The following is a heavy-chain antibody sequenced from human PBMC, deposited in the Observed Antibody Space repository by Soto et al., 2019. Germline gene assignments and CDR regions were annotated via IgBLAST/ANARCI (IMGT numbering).Heavy chain of an antibody. CDR2: FDPEDGET. D-gene: IGHD2-21*02. Sequence: QVQLVQSGAEVKKPGASVKVSCKVSGYTLTELSMHCVRQAPGKGLEWMGGFDPEDGETNYAQKFQGRVTMTEDTTTATAYMELSSLSSEDTAVYYCATNMATVTASYYYYYMDVWGKGTTVTVSS. V-gene: IGHV1-24*01. J-gene: IGHJ6*03. CDR1: GYTLTELS. CDR3: ATNMATVTASYYYYYMDV.